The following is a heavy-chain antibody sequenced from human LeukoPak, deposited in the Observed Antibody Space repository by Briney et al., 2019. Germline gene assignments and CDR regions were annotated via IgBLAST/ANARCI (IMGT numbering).Heavy chain of an antibody. D-gene: IGHD5-12*01. V-gene: IGHV3-7*01. CDR3: ARSMGYDLYYFDY. CDR2: IKQDGSEK. CDR1: GFTFSSYW. J-gene: IGHJ4*02. Sequence: TGGSLRLSCAASGFTFSSYWMSWVRQAPGKGLEWVANIKQDGSEKYYVDSVKGRFTISRDNAKNSLYLQMNSLRAEDTAVYYCARSMGYDLYYFDYWGQGTLVTVSS.